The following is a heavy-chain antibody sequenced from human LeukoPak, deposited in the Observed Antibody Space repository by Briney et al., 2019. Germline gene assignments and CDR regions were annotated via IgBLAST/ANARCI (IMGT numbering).Heavy chain of an antibody. J-gene: IGHJ4*02. CDR1: GGSISSSSYY. D-gene: IGHD3-22*01. Sequence: SETLSLTCTVSGGSISSSSYYWGWIRQPRGKGLEWIVSIYYSGSTYYNPSLKSPVTISVDTSKNHFSLKLSSVTAADTAVYYCARHTFYYYDSSGYYERPFDYWGQGTLVTVSS. CDR2: IYYSGST. V-gene: IGHV4-39*01. CDR3: ARHTFYYYDSSGYYERPFDY.